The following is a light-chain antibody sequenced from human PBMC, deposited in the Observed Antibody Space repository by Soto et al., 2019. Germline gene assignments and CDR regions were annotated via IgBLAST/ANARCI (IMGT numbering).Light chain of an antibody. CDR2: GAS. V-gene: IGKV3-20*01. Sequence: EIVMTQSPGTLSLSPGERATLSCRASQSVSSNFLAWYQQRPGQAPRLLMDGASSRAAGIPDRFSGSGSGTDFTLSIRRLEPEDFAVYYCHHYGRTAIFTFGPGTTVDIK. CDR3: HHYGRTAIFT. J-gene: IGKJ3*01. CDR1: QSVSSNF.